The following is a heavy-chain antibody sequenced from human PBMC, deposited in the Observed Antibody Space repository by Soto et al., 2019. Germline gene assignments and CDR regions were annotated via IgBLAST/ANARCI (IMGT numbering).Heavy chain of an antibody. J-gene: IGHJ3*02. Sequence: PGGSLRLSCAASGFTFSSYSMNWVRQAPGKGLEWVSSISSSSSYIYYADLVKGRFTISRDNAKNSLYLQMNSLRAEDTAVYYCASSVVVPAAIDAFDIWGQGTMVTVSS. CDR1: GFTFSSYS. V-gene: IGHV3-21*01. D-gene: IGHD2-2*01. CDR2: ISSSSSYI. CDR3: ASSVVVPAAIDAFDI.